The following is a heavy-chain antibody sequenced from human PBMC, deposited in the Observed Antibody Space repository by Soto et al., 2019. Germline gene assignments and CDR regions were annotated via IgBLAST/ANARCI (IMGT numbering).Heavy chain of an antibody. CDR3: TRDTTGPDDH. Sequence: GGSLRLSCAASGFTLSRYWVHWVRQVPGKGLAWVSRINPDGSTTNYADSVKGRFTVSRDNAKNTVYLHMNSLRAEDTAVYYCTRDTTGPDDHWGQGPLVTVSS. CDR2: INPDGSTT. J-gene: IGHJ4*02. D-gene: IGHD1-1*01. V-gene: IGHV3-74*01. CDR1: GFTLSRYW.